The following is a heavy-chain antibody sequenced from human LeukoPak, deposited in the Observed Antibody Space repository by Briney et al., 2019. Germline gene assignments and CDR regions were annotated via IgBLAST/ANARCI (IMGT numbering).Heavy chain of an antibody. V-gene: IGHV3-7*03. CDR1: GLTFSSHW. D-gene: IGHD3-16*01. J-gene: IGHJ6*02. CDR2: INHNGNVN. CDR3: ARGGGLDV. Sequence: GGSLRLSCAASGLTFSSHWMNWARQAPGKGLEWVASINHNGNVNYYVDSVKGRFTISRDNAKNSLYLQMSNLRAEDTAVYFCARGGGLDVWGQGATVTVSS.